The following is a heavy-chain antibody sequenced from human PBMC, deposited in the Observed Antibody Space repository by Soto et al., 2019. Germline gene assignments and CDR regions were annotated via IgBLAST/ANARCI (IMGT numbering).Heavy chain of an antibody. V-gene: IGHV3-30*18. CDR1: GFTFNTFG. CDR2: ISYDGSDK. CDR3: AKSPNFYCSSYHCYKYYFDY. Sequence: QEQLVESGGGVVLPGRSLKLCCAASGFTFNTFGMHWVRQAPGKGLEWVAVISYDGSDKYYSDSVRGRFTISRDNSMNTLYLQMYSLRTEDTAVYYCAKSPNFYCSSYHCYKYYFDYWGQGTLVTVSS. D-gene: IGHD2-2*01. J-gene: IGHJ4*02.